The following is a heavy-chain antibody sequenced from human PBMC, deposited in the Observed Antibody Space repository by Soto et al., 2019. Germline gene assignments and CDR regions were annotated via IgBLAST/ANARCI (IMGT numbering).Heavy chain of an antibody. CDR1: GGSISSGGYY. CDR3: ARTVTSGVGWFDP. V-gene: IGHV4-31*03. CDR2: IYYSGST. Sequence: QVQLQESGPGLVKPSQTLSLTCTVSGGSISSGGYYWSWIRQHPGKGLEWIGYIYYSGSTYYNPSLKSRVTRSVDTSKNHFSLKLSSVTAAGTAVYYCARTVTSGVGWFDPWGQGTLVTVSS. D-gene: IGHD4-17*01. J-gene: IGHJ5*02.